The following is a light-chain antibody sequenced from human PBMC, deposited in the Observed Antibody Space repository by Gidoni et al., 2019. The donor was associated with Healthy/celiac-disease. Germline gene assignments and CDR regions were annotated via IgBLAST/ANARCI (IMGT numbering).Light chain of an antibody. Sequence: QSALTQPASVSGSPGQSITISCTGTSSDVGGYNYVSWYQTPPGKAPKLMIYDVSNRPSGVSNRFSGSKSGNTASLTISGLQAEDEADYYCSSYTSSSTWVFGGGTKLTVL. CDR2: DVS. CDR3: SSYTSSSTWV. V-gene: IGLV2-14*03. J-gene: IGLJ3*02. CDR1: SSDVGGYNY.